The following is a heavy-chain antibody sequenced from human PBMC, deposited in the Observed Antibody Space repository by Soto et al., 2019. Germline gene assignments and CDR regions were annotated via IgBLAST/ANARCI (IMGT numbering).Heavy chain of an antibody. D-gene: IGHD2-8*01. CDR3: ASDYCTNGVCYAFDY. V-gene: IGHV3-33*01. CDR1: GFTFSSYG. CDR2: IWYDGSNK. Sequence: GGSLRLSCAASGFTFSSYGMHWVRQAPGKGLEWVAVIWYDGSNKYYADSVKGRFTISRDNSKNTLYLQMNSLRAEDTAVYYCASDYCTNGVCYAFDYWGQGTLVTVSS. J-gene: IGHJ4*02.